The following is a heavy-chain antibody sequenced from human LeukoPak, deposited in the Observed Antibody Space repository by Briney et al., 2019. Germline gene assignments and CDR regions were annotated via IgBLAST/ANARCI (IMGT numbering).Heavy chain of an antibody. CDR1: GGSISSYY. Sequence: KPSETLSLTCTVSGGSISSYYWSWIRQPPGKGLEWIGYIYYSGSTNYNPSLKSRVTISVDTSKNQFSLKLSSVTAADTAVYYCASDCSGGSCYGGMDVWGQGTTVTVSS. D-gene: IGHD2-15*01. CDR3: ASDCSGGSCYGGMDV. V-gene: IGHV4-59*01. CDR2: IYYSGST. J-gene: IGHJ6*02.